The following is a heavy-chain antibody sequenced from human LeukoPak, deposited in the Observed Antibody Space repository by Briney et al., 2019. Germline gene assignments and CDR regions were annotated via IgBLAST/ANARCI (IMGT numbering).Heavy chain of an antibody. V-gene: IGHV3-23*01. CDR1: GFTFRTQA. D-gene: IGHD3-3*01. J-gene: IGHJ6*02. Sequence: GGSLRLSCAASGFTFRTQAMSWVRQAPGEGLEWVSTISGGGSGTYYADSVKGRFTISRDNSKDTLYLQMNSLRAEDTAVYYCAKVTGYDFWSGYHNYYGMDVWGQGTTVTVSS. CDR2: ISGGGSGT. CDR3: AKVTGYDFWSGYHNYYGMDV.